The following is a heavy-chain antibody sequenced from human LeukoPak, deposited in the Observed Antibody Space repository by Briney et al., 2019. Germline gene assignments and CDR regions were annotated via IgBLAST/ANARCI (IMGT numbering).Heavy chain of an antibody. V-gene: IGHV4-59*12. J-gene: IGHJ6*02. Sequence: SETLSLTCTVSGGSISSYYWSRIRQPPGKGLEWIGYIYYSGSTYYNPSLKSRVTISVDTSKNQFSLKLSSVTAADTAVYYCARGGSKLPTPLLYGMDVWGQGTTVTVSS. D-gene: IGHD2-15*01. CDR1: GGSISSYY. CDR3: ARGGSKLPTPLLYGMDV. CDR2: IYYSGST.